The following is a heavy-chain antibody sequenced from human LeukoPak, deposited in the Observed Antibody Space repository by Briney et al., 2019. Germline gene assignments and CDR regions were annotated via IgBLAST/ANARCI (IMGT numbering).Heavy chain of an antibody. CDR2: IGPTGSDR. D-gene: IGHD2-2*01. CDR1: GLTFSTSG. V-gene: IGHV3-21*04. J-gene: IGHJ4*02. Sequence: GGSLRLSCTASGLTFSTSGFNWVRQAPGKGLEWVASIGPTGSDRYHADSIKGRFTISRDNAKNSLYLQMNSLRAEDMALYYCAKGTCSSTSCYFDYWGQGTLVTVSS. CDR3: AKGTCSSTSCYFDY.